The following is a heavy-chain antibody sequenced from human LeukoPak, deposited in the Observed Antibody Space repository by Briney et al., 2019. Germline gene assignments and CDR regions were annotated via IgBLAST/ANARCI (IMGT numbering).Heavy chain of an antibody. CDR1: GFTFSGSA. V-gene: IGHV3-73*01. Sequence: GGSLRLSCAASGFTFSGSAMHWVRQASGKGLEWVGRIRSRANSYARAYAASVEGRFTISRDDSENTAYLQMNSRKTEDTAVHYCTRHSAPNYGDLNWFDPWGQGTLVTVSS. D-gene: IGHD4-17*01. CDR3: TRHSAPNYGDLNWFDP. CDR2: IRSRANSYAR. J-gene: IGHJ5*02.